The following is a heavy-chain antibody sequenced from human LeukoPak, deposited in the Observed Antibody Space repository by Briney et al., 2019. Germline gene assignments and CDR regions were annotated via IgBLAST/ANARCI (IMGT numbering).Heavy chain of an antibody. Sequence: PSQTLSLTCTVSGGSISSGDYYWSWIRQHPGKGLEWIGYIYYSGSTYYNPSLKSRVTISVDTSKNQFSMKLSSVTAADTAVYYCARVYSTTSPFDPWGQGTLVTVSS. CDR2: IYYSGST. J-gene: IGHJ5*02. CDR1: GGSISSGDYY. CDR3: ARVYSTTSPFDP. D-gene: IGHD6-13*01. V-gene: IGHV4-31*03.